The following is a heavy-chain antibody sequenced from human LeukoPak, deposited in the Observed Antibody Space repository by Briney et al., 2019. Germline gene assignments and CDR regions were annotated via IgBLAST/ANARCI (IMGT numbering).Heavy chain of an antibody. CDR2: LHSDGST. J-gene: IGHJ5*02. CDR3: ARFGTFGENWFDP. CDR1: GGFISTHY. Sequence: TSETLSLTCTVSGGFISTHYWSWIRQPPGKGLEWIGYLHSDGSTNYNPSLKSRVTTSVETSKNQFSLKLYSVTAADTAVYYCARFGTFGENWFDPWGQGTLVTVSS. D-gene: IGHD3-10*01. V-gene: IGHV4-59*11.